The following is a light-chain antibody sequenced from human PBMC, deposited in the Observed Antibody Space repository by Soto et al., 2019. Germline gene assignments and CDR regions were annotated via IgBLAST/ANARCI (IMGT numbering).Light chain of an antibody. V-gene: IGKV3-11*01. Sequence: EIVLTQSPAPLSLSPGERATLSCRGSQSVSSYFARYQQKPGQAPRLLIYDASNRATGIPARFSGSGSGTDFTLTISSLEPEDFAVYYCQQRSNWPLYTFGQGTKLEIK. CDR3: QQRSNWPLYT. J-gene: IGKJ2*01. CDR2: DAS. CDR1: QSVSSY.